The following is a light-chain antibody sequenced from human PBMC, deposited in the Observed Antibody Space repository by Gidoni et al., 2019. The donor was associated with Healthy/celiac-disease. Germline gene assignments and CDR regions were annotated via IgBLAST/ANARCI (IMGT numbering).Light chain of an antibody. CDR1: QCISSY. J-gene: IGKJ2*04. CDR2: AAS. V-gene: IGKV1-8*01. CDR3: QQYYSYPCS. Sequence: AIRMTPSPSSFSASTGDRVTITCRASQCISSYLAWYQQKPGKAPKLLIYAASTLQSGVPSRFSGSGSGTDFTLTISCLQSEDFATYYCQQYYSYPCSFGQXTKLEIK.